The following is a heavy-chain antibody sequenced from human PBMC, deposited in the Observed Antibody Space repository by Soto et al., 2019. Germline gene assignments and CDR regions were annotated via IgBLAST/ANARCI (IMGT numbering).Heavy chain of an antibody. CDR2: IYYSGST. CDR3: ARERVRYCSGTSGAISAIDY. V-gene: IGHV4-61*01. CDR1: GGSVSSGSYY. Sequence: QVQLQESGPGLVKPSETLSLTCTVSGGSVSSGSYYWSWIRQPPGKGLEWIGYIYYSGSTNYNPSLQRRNAISVEPSKDQYSLKLISVSAADSAVYYCARERVRYCSGTSGAISAIDYCGQGTLVAVSS. J-gene: IGHJ4*02. D-gene: IGHD2-2*01.